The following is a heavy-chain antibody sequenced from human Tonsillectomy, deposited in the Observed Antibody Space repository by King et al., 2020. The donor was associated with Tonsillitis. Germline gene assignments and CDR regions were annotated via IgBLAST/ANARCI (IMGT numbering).Heavy chain of an antibody. V-gene: IGHV4-59*01. CDR3: ARDKPWGQKGNYYYYGMDV. J-gene: IGHJ6*02. Sequence: QLQESGPGLVKPSETLSLTCTVSGGSISSYYWSWIRQPPGKGLEWIGYIYYSGSTNYNPSLTSRVTISVDTSKNQFSLKLSSVTAADTAVYYCARDKPWGQKGNYYYYGMDVWGQGTTVTVSS. D-gene: IGHD3-16*01. CDR1: GGSISSYY. CDR2: IYYSGST.